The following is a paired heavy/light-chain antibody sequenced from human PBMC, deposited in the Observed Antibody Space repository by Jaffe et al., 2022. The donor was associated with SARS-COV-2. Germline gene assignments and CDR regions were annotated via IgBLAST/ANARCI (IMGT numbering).Heavy chain of an antibody. J-gene: IGHJ6*03. CDR3: ARVSVYNYYMDV. Sequence: QVQLQESGPGLMKPSETLSLICTVSGYSISTGYYWGWIRQPPGKGLEWIASIYHSGSTYYNPSLKSRVTISADTSKNQFSLKLTSVTAADTAVFYCARVSVYNYYMDVWGKGTTVTVSS. V-gene: IGHV4-38-2*02. CDR1: GYSISTGYY. CDR2: IYHSGST.
Light chain of an antibody. Sequence: QSALTQPPSASGSPGQSVTISCTGTSSDVGGYNYVSWYQQHPGKAPKLMIYEVSKRPSGVPDRFSASKSGNTASLTVSGLQAEDEGDYYCSSHAGSNNLVVFGGGTKLTVL. CDR3: SSHAGSNNLVV. J-gene: IGLJ2*01. CDR1: SSDVGGYNY. V-gene: IGLV2-8*01. CDR2: EVS.